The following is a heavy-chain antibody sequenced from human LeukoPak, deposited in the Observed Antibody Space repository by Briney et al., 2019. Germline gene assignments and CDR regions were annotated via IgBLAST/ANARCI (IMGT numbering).Heavy chain of an antibody. J-gene: IGHJ4*02. D-gene: IGHD3-10*01. CDR1: GFTVSSNY. CDR3: ARAGASWFGYFDY. Sequence: GGSLRLSCAASGFTVSSNYMSWVRQAPGKGLEWVSVIYSGGSTYYADSVKGRFTISRDNSKNTLYLQMNSLRAEDTAVYYCARAGASWFGYFDYWGQGTLVTVSS. V-gene: IGHV3-66*01. CDR2: IYSGGST.